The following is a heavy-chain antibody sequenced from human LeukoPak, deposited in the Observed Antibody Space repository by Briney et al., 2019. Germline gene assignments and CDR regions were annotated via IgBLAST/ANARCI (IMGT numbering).Heavy chain of an antibody. J-gene: IGHJ3*02. CDR1: GFNFSKYG. D-gene: IGHD3-3*02. Sequence: GGSLRLSCAASGFNFSKYGIHWVRQAPGKGLEWVAVIWYDGRKRLYADSVKGRVTISRDNSRNTLSLQMNSLTVEDTAVYYCARDRGPLLTFLEWSYDALDIWGQGTAVTVSS. V-gene: IGHV3-33*01. CDR2: IWYDGRKR. CDR3: ARDRGPLLTFLEWSYDALDI.